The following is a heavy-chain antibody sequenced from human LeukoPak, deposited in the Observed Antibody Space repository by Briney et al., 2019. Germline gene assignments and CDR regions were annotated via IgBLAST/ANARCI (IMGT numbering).Heavy chain of an antibody. CDR2: FDPSVSYN. Sequence: LGESQRISCQRSGYSFTSYWINWVRKMPGKGLEWMGRFDPSVSYNTYSPSFQGHVTISVDKSISTAYLQWSSLRASDTAMNYCARPSGYDPAYWGQGTLVTVSS. V-gene: IGHV5-10-1*01. J-gene: IGHJ4*02. CDR1: GYSFTSYW. CDR3: ARPSGYDPAY. D-gene: IGHD5-12*01.